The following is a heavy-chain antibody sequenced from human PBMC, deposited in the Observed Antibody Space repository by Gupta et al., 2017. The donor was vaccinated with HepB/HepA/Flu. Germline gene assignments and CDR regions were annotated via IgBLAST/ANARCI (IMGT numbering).Heavy chain of an antibody. CDR1: GGSFSRYY. CDR3: ARSGRRSPGRGGVGIMGPAFDI. V-gene: IGHV4-34*01. CDR2: INHSGST. Sequence: QVQLQQWVAGLLKPSETLSLTCAVYGGSFSRYYWSWIRQPPGKGLEWMGEINHSGSTNYNPSLKSRVTRSVDTSKNQFSLKLSSVTAADTAVYLCARSGRRSPGRGGVGIMGPAFDIWGQGTMVTVSS. D-gene: IGHD3-3*01. J-gene: IGHJ3*02.